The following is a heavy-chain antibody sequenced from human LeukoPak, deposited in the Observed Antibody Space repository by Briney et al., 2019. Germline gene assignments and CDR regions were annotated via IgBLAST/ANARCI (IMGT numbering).Heavy chain of an antibody. CDR1: GYSFTSYW. Sequence: GESLKISCKGSGYSFTSYWIGWVRQMPGKGLEWMGIIYPGDSDTRYSPSFQGQVTISADKSLSTAYLQWSSLKASDTAMYYCARRVFFSGGSSDAFDIWGQGTMVTVSS. CDR3: ARRVFFSGGSSDAFDI. V-gene: IGHV5-51*01. J-gene: IGHJ3*02. D-gene: IGHD2-15*01. CDR2: IYPGDSDT.